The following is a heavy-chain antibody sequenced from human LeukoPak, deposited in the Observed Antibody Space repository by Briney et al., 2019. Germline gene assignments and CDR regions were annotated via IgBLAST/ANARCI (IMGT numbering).Heavy chain of an antibody. Sequence: PSETLSLTCAVYGGSLSDYYWSWIRQSPGKGLEWIGEISHRGRTYYNLSLKSRVTISVDTSKNQFSLKLSSVTAADTAVYYCARGGWNKFDYWGQGTLVTVSS. V-gene: IGHV4-34*01. D-gene: IGHD1-1*01. CDR2: ISHRGRT. J-gene: IGHJ4*02. CDR1: GGSLSDYY. CDR3: ARGGWNKFDY.